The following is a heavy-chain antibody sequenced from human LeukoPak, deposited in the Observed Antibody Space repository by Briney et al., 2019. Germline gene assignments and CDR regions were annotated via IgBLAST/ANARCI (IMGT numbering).Heavy chain of an antibody. CDR3: SRGIDGYDSIVDY. V-gene: IGHV3-33*01. CDR1: GFTFSSYA. D-gene: IGHD5-24*01. Sequence: GRSLRLSCAASGFTFSSYAMHWVRQAPGKGLEWVAVLRYDGSNKYYADSVKGRFIISRDNSKNTLYLQMNSLRVEDTAVYYCSRGIDGYDSIVDYWGQGTLVTVSS. J-gene: IGHJ4*02. CDR2: LRYDGSNK.